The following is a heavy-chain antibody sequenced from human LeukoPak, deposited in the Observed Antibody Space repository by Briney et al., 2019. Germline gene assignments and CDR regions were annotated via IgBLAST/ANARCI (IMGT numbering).Heavy chain of an antibody. J-gene: IGHJ2*01. D-gene: IGHD3/OR15-3a*01. CDR1: GFTFSNFW. CDR3: TRWTDWYFDL. V-gene: IGHV3-7*01. CDR2: IRQDGSDK. Sequence: PGGSLRLSCAASGFTFSNFWMRWVRQAPGKGLEWVANIRQDGSDKYYVDSVKGRFTISRDNAQKSLYLQMISLRVEDTAVYYCTRWTDWYFDLWGRGTLVTVSS.